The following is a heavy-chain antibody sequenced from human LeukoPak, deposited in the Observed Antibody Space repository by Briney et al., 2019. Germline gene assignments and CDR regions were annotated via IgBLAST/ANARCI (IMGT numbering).Heavy chain of an antibody. V-gene: IGHV1-2*02. CDR1: GYTFTTYY. Sequence: ASVKVSCKVSGYTFTTYYIHWVRQAPGQGLEWMGWINPVSGETDYAQQFQGRVTMTRDTSITTVYMDLTRLTSDDTAVYYCARDRSTTGTSLTDYWGQGTVVTVSS. CDR3: ARDRSTTGTSLTDY. CDR2: INPVSGET. D-gene: IGHD1-1*01. J-gene: IGHJ4*02.